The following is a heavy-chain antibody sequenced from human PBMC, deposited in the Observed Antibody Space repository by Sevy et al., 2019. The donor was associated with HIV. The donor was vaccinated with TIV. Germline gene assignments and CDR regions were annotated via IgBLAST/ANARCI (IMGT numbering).Heavy chain of an antibody. J-gene: IGHJ2*01. V-gene: IGHV3-23*01. Sequence: GGSLRLSCAASSFTFNNYAMSWVRQAPGKGLEGKGLEWVSTISGGGGGTYYADSVRGRFTISRDNSKNTLYLQVNSLRVEDTAVDYCAKHYIHDIADGWYFDLWGRGTLVTVSS. CDR2: ISGGGGGT. D-gene: IGHD6-13*01. CDR3: AKHYIHDIADGWYFDL. CDR1: SFTFNNYA.